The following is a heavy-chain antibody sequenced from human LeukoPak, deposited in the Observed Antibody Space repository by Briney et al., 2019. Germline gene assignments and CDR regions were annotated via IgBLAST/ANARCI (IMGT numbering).Heavy chain of an antibody. Sequence: GGSLRLSCAASGFTFSTYALSWVRQPPGKGLEWVSVINGGGRVTFYADSAKGRFTISRDNSKNTLYLQMHSLSAEDTAVYYCAKDGKFGGGSPGDFFDIWGPGTMVTVSS. D-gene: IGHD4-17*01. CDR1: GFTFSTYA. J-gene: IGHJ3*02. CDR3: AKDGKFGGGSPGDFFDI. CDR2: INGGGRVT. V-gene: IGHV3-23*01.